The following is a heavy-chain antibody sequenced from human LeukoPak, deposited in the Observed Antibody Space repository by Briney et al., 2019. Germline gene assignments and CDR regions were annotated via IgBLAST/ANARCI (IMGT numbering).Heavy chain of an antibody. Sequence: SVTLSLTCAVCGVSVDAYQWIWIRQPPGKGLEWIGYVYYTGYTNYKPSLQGRVAISIDTSNNQVSLKLTSVTPADTATYYCARGGEFDVFDIWGQGRAVTVSS. CDR1: GVSVDAYQ. CDR2: VYYTGYT. CDR3: ARGGEFDVFDI. D-gene: IGHD3-10*01. J-gene: IGHJ3*02. V-gene: IGHV4-59*02.